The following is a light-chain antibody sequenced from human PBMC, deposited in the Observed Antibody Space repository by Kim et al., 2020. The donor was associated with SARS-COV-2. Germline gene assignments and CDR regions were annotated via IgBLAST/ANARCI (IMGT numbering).Light chain of an antibody. J-gene: IGLJ2*01. V-gene: IGLV2-14*03. Sequence: GQSITISCTGTSSDVGGYNYVSWYQQHPGKAPKLMIYDVSNRPSGVSNRFSGSKSGNTASLSISGLRAEDEADYYCSSYTSSATRVFGGGTKLTVL. CDR2: DVS. CDR1: SSDVGGYNY. CDR3: SSYTSSATRV.